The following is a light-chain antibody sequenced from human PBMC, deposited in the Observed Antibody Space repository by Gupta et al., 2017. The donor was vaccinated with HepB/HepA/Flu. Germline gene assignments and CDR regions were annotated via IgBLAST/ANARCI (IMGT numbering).Light chain of an antibody. CDR2: AAS. CDR3: LQHNSYPLT. CDR1: QGTGNG. Sequence: DLQMTQSPSSLSASVGDRVTITCPASQGTGNGLCWYQQKPGRAPMRLIYAASTLQSGVPSRFSGSGSGTEFTLTIISLQPEDFATYYCLQHNSYPLTFGGGTKVEIK. V-gene: IGKV1-17*01. J-gene: IGKJ4*01.